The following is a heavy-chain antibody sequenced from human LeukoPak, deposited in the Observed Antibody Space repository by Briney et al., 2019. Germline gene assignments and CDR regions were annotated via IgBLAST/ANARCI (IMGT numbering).Heavy chain of an antibody. D-gene: IGHD5-24*01. Sequence: SVTVSCTASGGTFSSYAISWVRQAPGQGLEWMGGIIPIFGTANYAQKFQGRVTITADESTSTAYMELSSLRSEDTAVYYCARVERYGYNLYFDYWGQGTLVTVSS. CDR3: ARVERYGYNLYFDY. CDR2: IIPIFGTA. V-gene: IGHV1-69*13. J-gene: IGHJ4*02. CDR1: GGTFSSYA.